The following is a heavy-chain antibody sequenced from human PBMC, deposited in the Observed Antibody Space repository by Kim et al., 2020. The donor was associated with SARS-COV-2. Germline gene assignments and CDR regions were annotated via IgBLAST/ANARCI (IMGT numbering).Heavy chain of an antibody. CDR2: INHSGST. CDR3: ARAGWYVFDY. J-gene: IGHJ4*02. V-gene: IGHV4-34*01. D-gene: IGHD2-15*01. CDR1: GGSFSGYY. Sequence: SETLSLTCAVYGGSFSGYYWSWIRQPPGKGLEWIGEINHSGSTNYNPSLKSRVTISVDTSKNQFSLKLSSVTAADTAVYYCARAGWYVFDYWGQGTLVTVSS.